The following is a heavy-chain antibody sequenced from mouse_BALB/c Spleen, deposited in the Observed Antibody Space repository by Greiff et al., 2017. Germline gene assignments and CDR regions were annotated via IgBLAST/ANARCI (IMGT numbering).Heavy chain of an antibody. J-gene: IGHJ2*01. V-gene: IGHV5-4*02. CDR1: GFTFSDYY. Sequence: EVMLVESGGGLVKPGGSLKLSCAASGFTFSDYYMYWVRQTPEKRLEWVATISDGGSYTYYPDSVKGRFTISRDNAKNNLYLQMSSLKSEDTAMYYCARDDLFDYWGQGTTLTVSS. CDR3: ARDDLFDY. CDR2: ISDGGSYT.